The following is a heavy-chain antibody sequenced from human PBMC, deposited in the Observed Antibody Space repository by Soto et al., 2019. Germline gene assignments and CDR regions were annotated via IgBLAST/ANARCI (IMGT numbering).Heavy chain of an antibody. CDR3: ARGGDSSADV. D-gene: IGHD3-22*01. Sequence: PSETLSLTCTSSGDSISSRGYYLSWIRHHPGKGLEWIGYIHSSGTTYDNPSLKGRVSISVDTAKNRFSLKLTSVTAADTAVYYCARGGDSSADV. J-gene: IGHJ3*01. CDR1: GDSISSRGYY. CDR2: IHSSGTT. V-gene: IGHV4-31*03.